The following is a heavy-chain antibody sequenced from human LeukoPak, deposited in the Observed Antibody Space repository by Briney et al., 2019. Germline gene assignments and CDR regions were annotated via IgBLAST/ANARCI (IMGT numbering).Heavy chain of an antibody. CDR1: GYTFTSYW. V-gene: IGHV5-51*01. Sequence: GESLKISCKGSGYTFTSYWIGWVRQMPGKGLEWMGIIHPGDSDTRYSPSFQGQVTISADKSISTAYLQWSSLKASDTAMYYCARRNDYGDYYFDYWGQGTLVTVSS. J-gene: IGHJ4*02. CDR3: ARRNDYGDYYFDY. D-gene: IGHD4-17*01. CDR2: IHPGDSDT.